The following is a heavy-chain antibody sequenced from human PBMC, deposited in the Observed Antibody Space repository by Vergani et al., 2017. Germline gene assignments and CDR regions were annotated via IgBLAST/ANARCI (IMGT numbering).Heavy chain of an antibody. V-gene: IGHV1-69*13. CDR2: IIPIFGTA. Sequence: QGQLAQSGAEVKKPGSSVKVSCKASGGTFSSNSISWVRQAPGQGLEWMGRIIPIFGTANYAQKFQGRVTITADESTSTAYMELSSLRSEDTAVYYCARADSGMTIGSWHMDVWGKGTTVTVSS. CDR1: GGTFSSNS. CDR3: ARADSGMTIGSWHMDV. J-gene: IGHJ6*03. D-gene: IGHD5-12*01.